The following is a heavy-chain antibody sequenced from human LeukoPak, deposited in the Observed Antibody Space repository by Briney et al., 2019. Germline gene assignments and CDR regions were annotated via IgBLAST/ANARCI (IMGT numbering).Heavy chain of an antibody. J-gene: IGHJ4*02. CDR3: ASPYSRGWYSFDY. CDR1: GFTVSRNY. V-gene: IGHV3-66*01. CDR2: IYSGGST. Sequence: PGGSLRLSCAASGFTVSRNYMSWVRQAPGKGLEWVSVIYSGGSTYYADYVKGRFTISRDNSKNTMYLQMNSLRAEDTAVYYCASPYSRGWYSFDYWGQGTLVTVSS. D-gene: IGHD6-19*01.